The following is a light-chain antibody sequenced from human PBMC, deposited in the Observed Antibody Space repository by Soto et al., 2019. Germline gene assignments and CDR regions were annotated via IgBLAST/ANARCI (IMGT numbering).Light chain of an antibody. Sequence: EIVLTQSPGTLSLSPGERATLSCRASQSVSSSYLAWYQQKPGQAPRLLFYGASSRATGISDRFSGSGSGTDFTLPISRMEPEDFAVYYCQQYGSSPPITFGQGTRLEIK. CDR1: QSVSSSY. V-gene: IGKV3-20*01. J-gene: IGKJ5*01. CDR3: QQYGSSPPIT. CDR2: GAS.